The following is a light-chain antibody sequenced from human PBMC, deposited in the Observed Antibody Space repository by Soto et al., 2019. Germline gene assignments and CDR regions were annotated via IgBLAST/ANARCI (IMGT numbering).Light chain of an antibody. V-gene: IGLV2-23*02. CDR2: EDS. Sequence: QSALTQPASVSGSPGQSITISCTGTSSDVGSFNLVSWYQQHSGKAPKLMIYEDSKRPPGVSTRLSGSKSGNTASLTISGLQAEDEADYYCCSYAGSSTFVVFGGGTKLTV. J-gene: IGLJ2*01. CDR3: CSYAGSSTFVV. CDR1: SSDVGSFNL.